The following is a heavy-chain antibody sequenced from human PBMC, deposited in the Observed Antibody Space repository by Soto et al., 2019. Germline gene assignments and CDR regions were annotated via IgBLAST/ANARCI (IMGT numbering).Heavy chain of an antibody. Sequence: QVQLQESGPGMVKPSETLSLTCTVSGGSISSYYWSWIRQSPGKGLEWIGYLYYSGTTTYNPTLKIRVIISLVTSMTQFSLKLTSVTAADTGVYFRARRFTAEGKDALDVWGQGIIVTVSS. CDR1: GGSISSYY. CDR3: ARRFTAEGKDALDV. CDR2: LYYSGTT. J-gene: IGHJ3*01. V-gene: IGHV4-59*08.